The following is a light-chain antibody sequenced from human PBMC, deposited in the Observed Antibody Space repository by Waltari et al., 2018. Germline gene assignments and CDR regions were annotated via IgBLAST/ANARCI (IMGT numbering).Light chain of an antibody. CDR2: KAS. Sequence: DIKMTQSPSTMSASVGDRVTITCLASKSISSWLAWYQQKPGKAPKLLIYKASSLESGVPSRFSGSGSGTEFTLTISSLQPDDFATYYCQQYNSYSLTFGGGTKVEIK. V-gene: IGKV1-5*03. CDR3: QQYNSYSLT. CDR1: KSISSW. J-gene: IGKJ4*01.